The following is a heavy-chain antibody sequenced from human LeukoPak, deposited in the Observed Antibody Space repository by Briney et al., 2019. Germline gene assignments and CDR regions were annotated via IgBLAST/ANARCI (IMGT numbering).Heavy chain of an antibody. D-gene: IGHD4-17*01. CDR3: ARSTGPSTVTTNYWYFDL. CDR1: GFTFSSYA. Sequence: GGSLRLSCAASGFTFSSYAMHWVRQAPGKGLEWVAVISYDGSNKYYADSVKGRFTISRDNSKNTLYLQMNSLRAEDTAVYYCARSTGPSTVTTNYWYFDLWGRGTLVTVSS. V-gene: IGHV3-30*04. J-gene: IGHJ2*01. CDR2: ISYDGSNK.